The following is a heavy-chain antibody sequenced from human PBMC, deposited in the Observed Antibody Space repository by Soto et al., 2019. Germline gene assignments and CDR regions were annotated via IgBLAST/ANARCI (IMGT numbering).Heavy chain of an antibody. CDR3: ARERTGYSSGWVDYYYGMDV. Sequence: SETLSLTCTVSGGSVSSGSYYWSWIRQPPGKGLGWIGYIYYSGSTNYNPSLKSRVTISVDTSKNQLSLKLSSVTAADTAVYYWARERTGYSSGWVDYYYGMDVWGQGTTVTVSS. CDR2: IYYSGST. D-gene: IGHD6-19*01. J-gene: IGHJ6*02. CDR1: GGSVSSGSYY. V-gene: IGHV4-61*01.